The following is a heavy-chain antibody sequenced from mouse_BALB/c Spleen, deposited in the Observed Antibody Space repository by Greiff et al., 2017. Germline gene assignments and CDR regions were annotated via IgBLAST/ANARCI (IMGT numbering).Heavy chain of an antibody. CDR1: GYTFSSYW. J-gene: IGHJ4*01. CDR3: ARRWGYGYGGYAMDY. CDR2: ILPGSGST. Sequence: QVQLQQSGAELMKPGASVKISCKATGYTFSSYWIEWVKQRPGHGLEWIGEILPGSGSTNYNEKFKGKATFTADTSSNTAYMQLSSLTSEDSAVYYCARRWGYGYGGYAMDYWGQGTSVTVSS. V-gene: IGHV1-9*01. D-gene: IGHD2-2*01.